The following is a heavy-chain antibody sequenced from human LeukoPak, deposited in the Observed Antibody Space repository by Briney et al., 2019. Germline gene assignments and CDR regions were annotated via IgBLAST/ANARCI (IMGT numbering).Heavy chain of an antibody. V-gene: IGHV1-46*01. Sequence: GASVKVSCKASGYTFTSYYMHWVRQAPGQGLEWMGIINLSGGSTSYAQKFQGRVTMTRDTSTSTVYMELSSLRSEDTAVYYCARDRFWSAPYMGSGYDAFDIWGQGTMVTVSS. CDR1: GYTFTSYY. CDR2: INLSGGST. CDR3: ARDRFWSAPYMGSGYDAFDI. D-gene: IGHD3-3*01. J-gene: IGHJ3*02.